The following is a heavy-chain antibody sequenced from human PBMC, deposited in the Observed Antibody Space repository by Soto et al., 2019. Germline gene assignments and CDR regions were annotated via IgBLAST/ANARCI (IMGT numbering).Heavy chain of an antibody. Sequence: QVQLVQSGAELKKPGASVKVSCKASGYTFTTYDITWVRQAPGQGLEWMGWISGYNGNTKYAQRLQGRVTITPETSTSTAYMELRSLRSDDTAVYYCARDSTARLAWFDPWGQGTLVIVSS. J-gene: IGHJ5*02. CDR3: ARDSTARLAWFDP. CDR1: GYTFTTYD. CDR2: ISGYNGNT. D-gene: IGHD6-6*01. V-gene: IGHV1-18*04.